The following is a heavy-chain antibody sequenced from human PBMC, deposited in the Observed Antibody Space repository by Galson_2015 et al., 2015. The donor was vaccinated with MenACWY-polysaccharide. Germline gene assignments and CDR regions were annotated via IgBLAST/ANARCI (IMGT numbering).Heavy chain of an antibody. J-gene: IGHJ4*02. CDR2: ISGSGTNI. CDR1: GLSITSYA. Sequence: SLRLSCAASGLSITSYAVNWVRQAPGKGLEWVAVISGSGTNIQYADSVKGRFTISRDTSKSTLCLQMNSLRAEDTAKYYCAKASQWGAAAVGSFDHWGQGTLVTVSS. D-gene: IGHD6-13*01. V-gene: IGHV3-23*01. CDR3: AKASQWGAAAVGSFDH.